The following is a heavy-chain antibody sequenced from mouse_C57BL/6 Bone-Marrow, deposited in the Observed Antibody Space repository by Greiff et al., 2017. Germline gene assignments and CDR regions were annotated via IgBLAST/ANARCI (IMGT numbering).Heavy chain of an antibody. Sequence: QVQLQQPGAELVKPGASVKVSCKASGYTFTSYWMHWVKQRPGQGLEGIGRIHPSDSDTNYNQKFTGKATLTVDKSSSTAYMPLSSLTSEDSAVYYCAIGGPGITALFDYWGQGTTLTVSS. CDR3: AIGGPGITALFDY. J-gene: IGHJ2*01. CDR1: GYTFTSYW. V-gene: IGHV1-74*01. D-gene: IGHD2-4*01. CDR2: IHPSDSDT.